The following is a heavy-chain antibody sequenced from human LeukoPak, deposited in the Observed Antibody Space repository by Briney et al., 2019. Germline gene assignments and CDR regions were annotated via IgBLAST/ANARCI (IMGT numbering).Heavy chain of an antibody. J-gene: IGHJ4*02. CDR2: ISWDGGST. D-gene: IGHD2-2*01. CDR1: GFTFDDYA. CDR3: AKDGEGYCSSTSCYLLDY. Sequence: PGGPLRLSCAASGFTFDDYAMHWVRQAPGKGLEWVSPISWDGGSTYYADSVKGRFTISRDNSKNSLYLQMNSLRAEDTALYYCAKDGEGYCSSTSCYLLDYWGQGTLVTVSS. V-gene: IGHV3-43D*03.